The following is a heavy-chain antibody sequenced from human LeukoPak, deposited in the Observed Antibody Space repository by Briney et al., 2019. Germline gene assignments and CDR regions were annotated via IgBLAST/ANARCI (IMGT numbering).Heavy chain of an antibody. Sequence: GGSLTLSCAASGFTFDDYGMSWVRRAPGKGLEWVSGINWNGGSTGYADSVKGRFTISRGNAKNSLYLQMNSLRAEDTALYYCARDQSIAVAVPAGYWGQGTLVTVSS. V-gene: IGHV3-20*04. CDR3: ARDQSIAVAVPAGY. J-gene: IGHJ4*02. CDR2: INWNGGST. CDR1: GFTFDDYG. D-gene: IGHD6-19*01.